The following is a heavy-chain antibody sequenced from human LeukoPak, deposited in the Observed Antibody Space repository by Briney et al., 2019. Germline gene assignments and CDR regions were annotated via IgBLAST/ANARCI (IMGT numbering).Heavy chain of an antibody. J-gene: IGHJ3*02. Sequence: SETLSLTCTVSGGPISSYYWSWIRQPPGKGLEWIGYIYTSGSTNYNPSLKSRVTISVDTSKNQFSLKLSSVTAADTAVYYCARSLGQAFDIWGQGTMVTVSS. CDR3: ARSLGQAFDI. V-gene: IGHV4-4*09. CDR2: IYTSGST. CDR1: GGPISSYY.